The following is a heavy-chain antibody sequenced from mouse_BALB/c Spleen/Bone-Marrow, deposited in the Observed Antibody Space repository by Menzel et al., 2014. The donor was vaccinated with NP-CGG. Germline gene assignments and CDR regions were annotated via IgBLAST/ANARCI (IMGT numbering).Heavy chain of an antibody. J-gene: IGHJ2*01. CDR2: IDPANGNT. CDR3: TRGEDY. CDR1: GFNIKDTF. Sequence: EVHLVESGAELVKPGASVKLSCTGSGFNIKDTFMHWVKQRPEQGLEWIGRIDPANGNTKYDPKFQGKATITADTSSNIAYLHLTSLTSEDTAVYYCTRGEDYWGQGTTLAVSS. V-gene: IGHV14-3*02.